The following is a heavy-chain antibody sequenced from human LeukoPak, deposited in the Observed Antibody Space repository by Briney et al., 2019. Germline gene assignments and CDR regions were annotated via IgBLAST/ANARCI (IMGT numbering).Heavy chain of an antibody. Sequence: HPGGSLRLSCAASGITFSSYAMSWVRQAPGKGLEWVSGVSGNGVGTYYADSVKGRFTISRDNSKNTVYLQMNSLRADDTAVYYCARDFTPEWFDIHWGQGTLVTVS. J-gene: IGHJ4*02. D-gene: IGHD3-3*01. CDR1: GITFSSYA. V-gene: IGHV3-23*01. CDR3: ARDFTPEWFDIH. CDR2: VSGNGVGT.